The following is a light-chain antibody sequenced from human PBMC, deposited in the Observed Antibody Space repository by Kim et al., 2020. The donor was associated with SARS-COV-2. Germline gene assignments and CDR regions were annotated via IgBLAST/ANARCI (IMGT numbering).Light chain of an antibody. CDR1: QDITKY. Sequence: ASVGDRGTITCQASQDITKYLHWYQQKPGKAPKLLMYDASNLETGVPSRFSGSGSGTDFTFTISSLQPEDIATYYCQQYANVPITFGQGTRLEIK. CDR3: QQYANVPIT. CDR2: DAS. J-gene: IGKJ5*01. V-gene: IGKV1-33*01.